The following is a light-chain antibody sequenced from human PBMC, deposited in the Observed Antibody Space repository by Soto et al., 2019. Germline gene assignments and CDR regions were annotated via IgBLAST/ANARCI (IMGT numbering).Light chain of an antibody. J-gene: IGLJ2*01. CDR2: ANN. Sequence: QSVLTQPPSVSGAPGQRVTISCTGSSSNVGAGYDVHWYHQLPGTAPKLLIYANNIRPSGVPDRFSGSKSGTSASLAIPGLQAADEADYYCRSCDSSLSGVVFGGGTKLTVL. CDR3: RSCDSSLSGVV. V-gene: IGLV1-40*01. CDR1: SSNVGAGYD.